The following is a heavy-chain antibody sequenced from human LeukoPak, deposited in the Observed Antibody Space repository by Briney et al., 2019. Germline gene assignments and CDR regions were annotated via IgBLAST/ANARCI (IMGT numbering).Heavy chain of an antibody. D-gene: IGHD5-12*01. CDR1: GGSISSYS. CDR3: ARANLRDGYNKGYEFDY. CDR2: INHSGST. V-gene: IGHV4-34*01. Sequence: SETLSLTCTVSGGSISSYSWSWIRQPPGKGLEWIGEINHSGSTNYNPSLKSRVTISVDTSKNQFSLKLSSVTAADTAVYYCARANLRDGYNKGYEFDYWGQGTLVTVSS. J-gene: IGHJ4*02.